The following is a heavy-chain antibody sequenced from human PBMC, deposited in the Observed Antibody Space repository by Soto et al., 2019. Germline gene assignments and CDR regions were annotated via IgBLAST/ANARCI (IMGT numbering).Heavy chain of an antibody. CDR3: ARFDSSGYSFDY. CDR1: GGSISSYY. V-gene: IGHV4-59*08. D-gene: IGHD3-22*01. Sequence: SETLSLTCTVSGGSISSYYWSWFRQPPGKGLEWIGYIYYSGSTNYNPSLKSRVTISVDTSKNQFSLKLSSVTAADTAVYYCARFDSSGYSFDYWGQGTLVTVS. CDR2: IYYSGST. J-gene: IGHJ4*02.